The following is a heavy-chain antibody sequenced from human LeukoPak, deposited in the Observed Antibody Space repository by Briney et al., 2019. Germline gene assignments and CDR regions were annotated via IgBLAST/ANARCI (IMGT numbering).Heavy chain of an antibody. D-gene: IGHD6-6*01. V-gene: IGHV3-7*03. CDR3: ARSSYSSSSSV. J-gene: IGHJ3*01. CDR2: INSDGSEG. CDR1: GFTFSGFW. Sequence: GGSLRLSCAVSGFTFSGFWMSWSRQVPGKGLEWVASINSDGSEGYYADVVKGRFTISRDNAKNSLYLQINSLRAEDTAVYYCARSSYSSSSSVWGQGTMVTISS.